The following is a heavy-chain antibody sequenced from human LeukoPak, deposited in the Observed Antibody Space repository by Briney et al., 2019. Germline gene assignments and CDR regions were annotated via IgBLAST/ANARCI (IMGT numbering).Heavy chain of an antibody. CDR3: ARGVVVTAIHDY. CDR1: GFTFSSYA. D-gene: IGHD2-21*02. CDR2: ISYDGSNK. V-gene: IGHV3-30-3*01. J-gene: IGHJ4*02. Sequence: GRSLRLSCAASGFTFSSYAMHWVRQAPGKGLEWVAVISYDGSNKYYADSVKGRFTISRDNSKNTLYLQMNSLRAEDTAVYYCARGVVVTAIHDYWGQGTLVTVSS.